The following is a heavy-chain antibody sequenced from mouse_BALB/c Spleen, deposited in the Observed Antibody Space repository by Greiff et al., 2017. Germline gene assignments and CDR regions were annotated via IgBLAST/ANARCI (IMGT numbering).Heavy chain of an antibody. CDR1: GFNIKDTY. CDR3: ARDCSYVDWYFDV. D-gene: IGHD1-1*01. CDR2: IDPANGNT. V-gene: IGHV14-3*02. J-gene: IGHJ1*01. Sequence: VQLQQSGAELVKPGASVKLSCTASGFNIKDTYMHWVKQRPEQGLEWIGRIDPANGNTKYDPKFQGKATITADTSSNTAYLQLSSLTSEDTAVYYCARDCSYVDWYFDVWGAGTTVTVSS.